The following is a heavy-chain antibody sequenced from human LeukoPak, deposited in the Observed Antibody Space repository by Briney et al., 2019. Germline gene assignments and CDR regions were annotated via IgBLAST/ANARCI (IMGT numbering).Heavy chain of an antibody. J-gene: IGHJ4*02. Sequence: ASVKVSCKASGYTFTGYYMHWVRQAPGQGLEWMGWINPNSGGTNYAQKFQGRVTMTRDTSISTAYMELSRLRSDDTAVYYCAKGVVEVPAAVGDYFDYWGQGTLVTVSS. CDR2: INPNSGGT. D-gene: IGHD2-2*01. V-gene: IGHV1-2*02. CDR1: GYTFTGYY. CDR3: AKGVVEVPAAVGDYFDY.